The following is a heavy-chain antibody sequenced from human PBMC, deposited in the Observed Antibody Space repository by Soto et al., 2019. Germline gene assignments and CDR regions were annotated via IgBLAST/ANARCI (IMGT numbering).Heavy chain of an antibody. D-gene: IGHD3-10*01. CDR2: IYHSGST. CDR3: ASRDYYYGMDV. V-gene: IGHV4-4*02. J-gene: IGHJ6*02. CDR1: GGSISSSNW. Sequence: SETLSLTCTVPGGSISSSNWWSWVRQPPGKGLEWIGEIYHSGSTNYNPSLKSRVTISVDKSKNQFSLKLSSVTAADTAVYYCASRDYYYGMDVWGQGTTVTVSS.